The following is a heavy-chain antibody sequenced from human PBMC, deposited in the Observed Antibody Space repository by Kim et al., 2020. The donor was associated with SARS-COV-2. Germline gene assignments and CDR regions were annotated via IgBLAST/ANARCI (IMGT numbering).Heavy chain of an antibody. D-gene: IGHD6-19*01. Sequence: ASVKVSCKASGYTFTSYAMHWVRQAPGQRLEWMGWINAGNGNTKYSQKFQGRVTITRDTSASTAYMELSSLRSEDTAVYYCVYQWLARKIDYWGQGTLVTVSS. V-gene: IGHV1-3*01. CDR1: GYTFTSYA. J-gene: IGHJ4*02. CDR3: VYQWLARKIDY. CDR2: INAGNGNT.